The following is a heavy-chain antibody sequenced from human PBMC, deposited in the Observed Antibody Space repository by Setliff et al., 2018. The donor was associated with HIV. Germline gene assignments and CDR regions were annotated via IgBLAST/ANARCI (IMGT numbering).Heavy chain of an antibody. Sequence: GASVKVSCKASRSTFNSHTIYWVRQAPGQGLDWMGRIIPILGVANYAQRFQGKVTITADKSTSTAYMELTSLRFDDTAMYYCVRGVQSPPHYSYYYMDVWGEGTMVTVSS. CDR3: VRGVQSPPHYSYYYMDV. V-gene: IGHV1-69*02. J-gene: IGHJ6*03. D-gene: IGHD3-3*01. CDR2: IIPILGVA. CDR1: RSTFNSHT.